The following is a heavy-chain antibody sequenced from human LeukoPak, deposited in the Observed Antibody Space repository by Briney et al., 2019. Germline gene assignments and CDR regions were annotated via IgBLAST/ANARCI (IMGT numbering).Heavy chain of an antibody. V-gene: IGHV4-39*01. Sequence: SETLSLTCTVSGGSIRSSSYYWGWIGQPPGKGLEWIGSIYYSGSTHYNPSLKSRVTISVDTSKNQFSLKLSSVTAADTAVYYCARMEGEEVARDYWGQGTLVTVSS. D-gene: IGHD5-12*01. J-gene: IGHJ4*02. CDR1: GGSIRSSSYY. CDR3: ARMEGEEVARDY. CDR2: IYYSGST.